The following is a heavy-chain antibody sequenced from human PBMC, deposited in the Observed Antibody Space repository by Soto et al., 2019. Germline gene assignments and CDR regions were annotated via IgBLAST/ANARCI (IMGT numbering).Heavy chain of an antibody. V-gene: IGHV4-39*01. CDR2: IYYSGST. D-gene: IGHD3-16*01. CDR3: ARRIMTTRFVGAFDI. J-gene: IGHJ3*02. CDR1: GGSISSGSYY. Sequence: SETLSLTCTVSGGSISSGSYYWGWIRQPPGKGLEWIGSIYYSGSTYYNPSLKSRVTISVDTSKNQFSLKLSSVTAADTAVYYCARRIMTTRFVGAFDIWGQGTMVT.